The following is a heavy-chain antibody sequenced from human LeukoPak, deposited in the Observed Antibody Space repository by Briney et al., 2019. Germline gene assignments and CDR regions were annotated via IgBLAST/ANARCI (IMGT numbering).Heavy chain of an antibody. CDR1: GFTFSNAW. CDR3: TTYGYDPRLAFDI. V-gene: IGHV3-15*01. CDR2: IKSKTGGGTT. D-gene: IGHD5-12*01. J-gene: IGHJ3*02. Sequence: GGSLRLSCAASGFTFSNAWMSWVRQAPGKGLEWVGRIKSKTGGGTTDYAAPVKGRFTISRDDSKNTLYLQMNSLKTEDTAVYYCTTYGYDPRLAFDIWGQGTMVTVSS.